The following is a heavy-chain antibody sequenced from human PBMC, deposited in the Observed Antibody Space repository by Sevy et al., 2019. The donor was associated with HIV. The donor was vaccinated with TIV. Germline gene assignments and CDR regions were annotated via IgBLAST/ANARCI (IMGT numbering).Heavy chain of an antibody. CDR3: AKGWYSSSHRAKNYFDY. CDR2: VSGSGENT. CDR1: GFTFSRYG. D-gene: IGHD6-6*01. J-gene: IGHJ4*02. Sequence: GGSLRLSCAASGFTFSRYGMGWVRQAPGKGLEWVSIVSGSGENTYYADSVKGRFTIARDNYRNTVHLQMNSLRAEVAAVYYCAKGWYSSSHRAKNYFDYWCQGTLVTVSS. V-gene: IGHV3-23*01.